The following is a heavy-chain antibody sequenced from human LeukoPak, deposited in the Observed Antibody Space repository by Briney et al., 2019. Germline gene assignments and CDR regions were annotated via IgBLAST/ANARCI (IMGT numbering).Heavy chain of an antibody. CDR3: AKSRSADYYDSSGYFDY. Sequence: GGSLRLSCAASGFTFSSYAMSWVRQAPGKGLEWVSAISGSGGSTYYADSVKGRFTISRDNSKNTLYLQVNSLRAEDTAVYYCAKSRSADYYDSSGYFDYWGQGTLVTVSS. V-gene: IGHV3-23*01. CDR1: GFTFSSYA. CDR2: ISGSGGST. J-gene: IGHJ4*02. D-gene: IGHD3-22*01.